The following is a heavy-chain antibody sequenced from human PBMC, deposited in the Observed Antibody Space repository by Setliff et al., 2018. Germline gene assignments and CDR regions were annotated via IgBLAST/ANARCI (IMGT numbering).Heavy chain of an antibody. V-gene: IGHV4-4*02. CDR2: INHSGTT. J-gene: IGHJ4*02. CDR1: GGSISSSNW. CDR3: ARDVGGEGYFDS. Sequence: SETLSLTCAVSGGSISSSNWWTWIRQPPGKGLEWIGEINHSGTTNYNPSLKSRVTMSVDTSKNQFSLKLSAVTAADTAVYYCARDVGGEGYFDSWGQGTLVTVSS. D-gene: IGHD3-10*01.